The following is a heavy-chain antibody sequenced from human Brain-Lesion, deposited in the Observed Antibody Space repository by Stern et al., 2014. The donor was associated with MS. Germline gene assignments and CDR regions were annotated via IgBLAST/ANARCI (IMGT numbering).Heavy chain of an antibody. D-gene: IGHD2-2*01. V-gene: IGHV1-8*01. CDR1: GYTFSSYD. Sequence: VQLVESGAEVKKPGASVKASCKASGYTFSSYDITWVRQASGHGVEWMGWMNPYSGKTGYAQKFKGRVSMTSDPSISTVYMELTSLTSDDTAVYFCARAVRNQLLSEYWGQGTLVTVSS. J-gene: IGHJ4*02. CDR2: MNPYSGKT. CDR3: ARAVRNQLLSEY.